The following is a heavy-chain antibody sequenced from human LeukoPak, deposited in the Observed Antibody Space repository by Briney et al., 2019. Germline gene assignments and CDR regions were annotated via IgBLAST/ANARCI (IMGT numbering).Heavy chain of an antibody. V-gene: IGHV4-39*07. D-gene: IGHD1-26*01. CDR2: IYYSGST. CDR3: ARDPSWELPTSSYFDY. Sequence: SETLSLTCTVSGGSISSSSYYWGWIRQPPGKGLEWIGSIYYSGSTYYNPSLKSRVTISVDTSKNQFSLKLSSVTAADTAVYYCARDPSWELPTSSYFDYWGQGTLVTVSS. CDR1: GGSISSSSYY. J-gene: IGHJ4*02.